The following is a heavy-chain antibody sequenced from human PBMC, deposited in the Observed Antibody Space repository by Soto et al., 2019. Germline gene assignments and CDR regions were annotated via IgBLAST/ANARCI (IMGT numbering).Heavy chain of an antibody. Sequence: WIRQATGKGLEWVSYISSSGSTIYYADSVKGRFTISRDNAKNSLYLQMNSLRAEDTAVYYCARDTYGGNSGFDPWGQGTLVTVSS. V-gene: IGHV3-11*01. J-gene: IGHJ5*02. CDR3: ARDTYGGNSGFDP. CDR2: ISSSGSTI. D-gene: IGHD2-21*02.